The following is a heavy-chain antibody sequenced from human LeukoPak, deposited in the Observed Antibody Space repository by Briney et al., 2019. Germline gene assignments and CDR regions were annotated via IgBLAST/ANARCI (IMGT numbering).Heavy chain of an antibody. CDR1: GGSISSYY. V-gene: IGHV4-59*01. CDR2: IYHSGST. CDR3: ATEMATITGWYFDL. Sequence: SETLSLTCTVSGGSISSYYWSWIRQPPGKGLEWIGYIYHSGSTNYNPSLKSRVTISVDTSKNQFSLKLTSVTAADTAVYYCATEMATITGWYFDLWGRGTLVTVSS. J-gene: IGHJ2*01. D-gene: IGHD5-24*01.